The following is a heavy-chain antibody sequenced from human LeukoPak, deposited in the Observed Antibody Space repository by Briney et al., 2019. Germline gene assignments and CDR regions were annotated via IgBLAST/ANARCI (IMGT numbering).Heavy chain of an antibody. CDR3: ARSIGLTGGGVDV. CDR2: ITNGGSTI. CDR1: GFTFSDYN. V-gene: IGHV3-11*01. J-gene: IGHJ6*02. Sequence: GGSLRLSCAASGFTFSDYNMNWVRQAPGKGLEWASYITNGGSTIHHADSVKGRFTISRDNAKKTLYLQMNSLRAEDTAVYYCARSIGLTGGGVDVWGQGTTVTVSS. D-gene: IGHD3-9*01.